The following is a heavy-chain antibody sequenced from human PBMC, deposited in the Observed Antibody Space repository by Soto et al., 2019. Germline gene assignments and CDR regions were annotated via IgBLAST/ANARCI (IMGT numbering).Heavy chain of an antibody. CDR3: ASLVKSEYYDFWSGTFHYMDF. V-gene: IGHV4-59*08. CDR1: GVKISSYD. D-gene: IGHD3-3*01. J-gene: IGHJ6*03. CDR2: IYSRGTT. Sequence: SETLCVTRSVAGVKISSYDGSWIRQPKGKGLECIVYIYSRGTTNYTPSLKSRVTISVDTSTNQFSLKLSSVPAADTAVYYCASLVKSEYYDFWSGTFHYMDFWGKGTTVTVSS.